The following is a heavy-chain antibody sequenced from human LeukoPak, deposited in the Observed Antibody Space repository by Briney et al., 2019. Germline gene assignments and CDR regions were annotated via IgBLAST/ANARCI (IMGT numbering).Heavy chain of an antibody. V-gene: IGHV4-30-2*01. CDR2: IYHSGST. CDR1: GGSISSGGYS. D-gene: IGHD2-8*01. CDR3: ARGGYCTNGVCSTSVYYGMDV. J-gene: IGHJ6*02. Sequence: SETLSLTCAVSGGSISSGGYSWSWIRQPPGKGLEWIGYIYHSGSTYYNPSLKSRVTISVDRSKNQFSLKLSSVTAADTAVYYCARGGYCTNGVCSTSVYYGMDVWGQGTTVTVSS.